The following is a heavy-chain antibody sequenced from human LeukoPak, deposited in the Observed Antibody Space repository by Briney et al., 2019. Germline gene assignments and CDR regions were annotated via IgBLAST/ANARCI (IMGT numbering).Heavy chain of an antibody. CDR3: ARQPHYYDSSGLIDY. Sequence: SETLSLTCIVSDDSISSGYYWGWIRQAPGKGLEWIGTIFHGGSTYYNPSLKSRVTISVDTSKNQFSLELSSVTAADTAVYYCARQPHYYDSSGLIDYWGQGTLVTVSS. V-gene: IGHV4-38-2*02. CDR2: IFHGGST. CDR1: DDSISSGYY. D-gene: IGHD3-22*01. J-gene: IGHJ4*02.